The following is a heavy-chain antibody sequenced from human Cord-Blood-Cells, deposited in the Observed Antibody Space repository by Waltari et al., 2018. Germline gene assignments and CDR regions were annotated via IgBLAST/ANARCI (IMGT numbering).Heavy chain of an antibody. CDR2: IYYSGST. CDR3: ARLGWGYYFDY. V-gene: IGHV4-39*01. J-gene: IGHJ4*02. CDR1: GGSISSSSYY. Sequence: QLQLQESGPGLVKPSETLSLTCTVSGGSISSSSYYWGWIRQPPGKGLEWIGSIYYSGSTYYNPSRRSRVTISVDTSKNQFSLKLSSVTAADTAVYYCARLGWGYYFDYWGQGTLVTVSS. D-gene: IGHD7-27*01.